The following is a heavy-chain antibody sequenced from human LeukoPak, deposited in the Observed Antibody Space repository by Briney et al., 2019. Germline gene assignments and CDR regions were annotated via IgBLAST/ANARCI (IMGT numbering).Heavy chain of an antibody. CDR3: ARLWSTSCKGGSCPHQPNY. D-gene: IGHD2-15*01. V-gene: IGHV4-39*01. CDR2: INYGGNT. Sequence: PSETLSLTCTVSGGSISSSAYHWGWIRQPPGNGLEWIGTINYGGNTYYNLSLKSRVIIFLDTSKNQFSLKLSSVTAADTAVYYCARLWSTSCKGGSCPHQPNYWGQGTRVTVPS. CDR1: GGSISSSAYH. J-gene: IGHJ4*02.